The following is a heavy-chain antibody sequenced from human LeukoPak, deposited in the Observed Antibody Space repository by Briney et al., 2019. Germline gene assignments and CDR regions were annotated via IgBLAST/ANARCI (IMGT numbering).Heavy chain of an antibody. V-gene: IGHV3-48*04. CDR2: ISSSSSTI. D-gene: IGHD4-11*01. Sequence: QAGGSLRLSCAASGFTFSSYSMNWVRQAPGKGLEWVSYISSSSSTIYYADSVKGRFTISRDNAKNTLYLQMNSLRAEDTAVYYCAREWGTVTTYYGMDVWGQGTTVTVSS. CDR1: GFTFSSYS. CDR3: AREWGTVTTYYGMDV. J-gene: IGHJ6*02.